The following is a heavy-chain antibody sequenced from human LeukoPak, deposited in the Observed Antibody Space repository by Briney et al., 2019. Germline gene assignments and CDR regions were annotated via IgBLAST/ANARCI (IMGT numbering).Heavy chain of an antibody. CDR3: AKDRPPYSSGWSVAFDI. Sequence: GRFLRLSCAASGFTFSSYGMHWVRQAPGKGLEWVAVISYDGSNKYYADSVKGRFTISRDNSKNTLYLQMNSLRAEDTAVYYCAKDRPPYSSGWSVAFDIWGQGTMVTVSS. CDR1: GFTFSSYG. CDR2: ISYDGSNK. J-gene: IGHJ3*02. D-gene: IGHD6-19*01. V-gene: IGHV3-30*18.